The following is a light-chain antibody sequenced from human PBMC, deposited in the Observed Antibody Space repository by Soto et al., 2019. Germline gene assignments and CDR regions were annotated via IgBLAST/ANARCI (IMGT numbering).Light chain of an antibody. CDR2: GAS. CDR3: QQYGSSPWT. Sequence: EIVLTQSPGTLSLSPGERATLSCRASQTVTSSSLAWYQQNPGQAPRLLIYGASSRATGIPDRFSGSGSGTDFTLTISRLEPEDFAVYYCQQYGSSPWTFGQGTKVEIK. CDR1: QTVTSSS. V-gene: IGKV3-20*01. J-gene: IGKJ1*01.